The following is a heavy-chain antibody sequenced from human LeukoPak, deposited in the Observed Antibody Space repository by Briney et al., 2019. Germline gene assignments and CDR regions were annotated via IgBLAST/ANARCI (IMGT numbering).Heavy chain of an antibody. V-gene: IGHV4-61*02. CDR1: GVSLSGGSYY. CDR3: ARDFRGRHCSGRSFYPDSDH. CDR2: IYTSGTT. J-gene: IGHJ4*02. Sequence: SETLSLTCTVSGVSLSGGSYYWSWIRQPAGKGLEWIRRIYTSGTTNYNPSLRSRFTMSVATSKNQFSLKLSSVTAADTAVYYCARDFRGRHCSGRSFYPDSDHWGQGTLVTVSS. D-gene: IGHD2-15*01.